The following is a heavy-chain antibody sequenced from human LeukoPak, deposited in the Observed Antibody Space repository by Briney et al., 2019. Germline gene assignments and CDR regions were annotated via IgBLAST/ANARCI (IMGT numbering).Heavy chain of an antibody. J-gene: IGHJ6*03. CDR3: ARARGGSSGYPGYMDV. Sequence: VASVKVSCKASGYTFTSYGISWVRQAPGQGLEWMGGIIPIFGTANYAQKFQGRVTITADESTSTAYMELSSLRSEDTAVYYCARARGGSSGYPGYMDVWGKGTTVTVSS. CDR2: IIPIFGTA. V-gene: IGHV1-69*13. D-gene: IGHD3-22*01. CDR1: GYTFTSYG.